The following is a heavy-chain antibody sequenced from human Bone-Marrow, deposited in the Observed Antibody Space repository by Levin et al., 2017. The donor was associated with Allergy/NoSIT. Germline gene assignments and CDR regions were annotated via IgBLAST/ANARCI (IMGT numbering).Heavy chain of an antibody. D-gene: IGHD4-17*01. CDR3: AKGFYGDYGDY. CDR1: GFSFSNYG. V-gene: IGHV3-30*18. Sequence: GGSLRLSCAASGFSFSNYGMHWVRQAPGKGLEWVAVISNDGSSKYYGGSVKGRFTISRDNSKNTLYLQMNSLRVDDTAVYFCAKGFYGDYGDYWGQGTLVTVSS. J-gene: IGHJ4*02. CDR2: ISNDGSSK.